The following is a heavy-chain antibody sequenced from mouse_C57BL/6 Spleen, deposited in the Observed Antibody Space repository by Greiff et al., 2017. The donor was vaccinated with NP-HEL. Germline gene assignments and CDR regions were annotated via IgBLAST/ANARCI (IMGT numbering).Heavy chain of an antibody. Sequence: LQQPGAELVRPGSSVKLSCKASGYTFTSYWMHWVKQRPIQGLEWIGNIDPSDSETHYNQKFKDKATLTVDKSSSTAYMQLSSLTSEDSAVYYCARGYYDYPYFDYWGQGTTLTVSS. CDR3: ARGYYDYPYFDY. V-gene: IGHV1-52*01. CDR1: GYTFTSYW. CDR2: IDPSDSET. J-gene: IGHJ2*01. D-gene: IGHD2-4*01.